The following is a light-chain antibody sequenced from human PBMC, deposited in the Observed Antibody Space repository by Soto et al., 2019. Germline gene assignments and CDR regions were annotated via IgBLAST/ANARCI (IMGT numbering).Light chain of an antibody. J-gene: IGKJ4*01. CDR3: QQYGSSPLT. V-gene: IGKV3-11*01. CDR1: QTVTNH. CDR2: DAS. Sequence: EIVLTQSPATLSLSPGGRATLSCRASQTVTNHLAWYQQKAGQPPRLLIFDASTRASGIPPRFSGSGSGTDFTLTISSLEPEDFAVYNCQQYGSSPLTFGGGTKVDIK.